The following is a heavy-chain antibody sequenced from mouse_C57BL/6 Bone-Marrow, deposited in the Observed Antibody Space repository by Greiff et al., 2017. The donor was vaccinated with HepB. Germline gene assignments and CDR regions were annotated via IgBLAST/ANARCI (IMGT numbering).Heavy chain of an antibody. CDR2: INPNNGGT. CDR1: GYTFTDYN. V-gene: IGHV1-18*01. CDR3: ARNYYGSSYFDY. J-gene: IGHJ2*01. Sequence: EVQLQQSGPELVKPGASVKIPCKASGYTFTDYNMDWVKQSHGKSLEWIGDINPNNGGTIYNQKFKGKATLTVDKSSSTAYMELRSLTSEDTAVYYCARNYYGSSYFDYWGQDTTLTVSS. D-gene: IGHD1-1*01.